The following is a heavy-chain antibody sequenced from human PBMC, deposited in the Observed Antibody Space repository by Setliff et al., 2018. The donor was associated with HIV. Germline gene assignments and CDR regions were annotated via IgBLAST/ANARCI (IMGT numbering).Heavy chain of an antibody. V-gene: IGHV4-4*08. J-gene: IGHJ2*01. CDR2: IYSTGDT. CDR1: GGSISNFY. D-gene: IGHD5-12*01. Sequence: SETLSLTCSVSGGSISNFYWSWIRQPPGKGLEWVGHIYSTGDTNYNPSLKSRVTISVDTSKNQFSLNLSSVTAADTAVYYCARPSAGGGYNYWYFDLWGRGTLVTVSS. CDR3: ARPSAGGGYNYWYFDL.